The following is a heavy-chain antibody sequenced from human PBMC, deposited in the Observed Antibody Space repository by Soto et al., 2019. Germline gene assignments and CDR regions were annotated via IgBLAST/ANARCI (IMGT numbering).Heavy chain of an antibody. CDR3: ARGLWYYDSSGYPYYFDY. Sequence: GGSLRLSCAASGFTFSSYDMHWVRQATGKGLEWVSAIGTAGDTYYPGSVKGRFTISRENAKNSLYLQMNSLRAGDTAVYYCARGLWYYDSSGYPYYFDYWGQGTLVTVSS. J-gene: IGHJ4*02. D-gene: IGHD3-22*01. CDR2: IGTAGDT. V-gene: IGHV3-13*04. CDR1: GFTFSSYD.